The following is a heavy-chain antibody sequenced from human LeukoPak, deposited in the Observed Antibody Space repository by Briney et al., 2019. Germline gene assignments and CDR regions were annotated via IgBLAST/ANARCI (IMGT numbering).Heavy chain of an antibody. CDR3: AKDVDGTTGY. Sequence: PGGSLRLSCVASGFTFSSYAMSWVRQAPGKGLEWVSAISGSGGSTYYADSVKGRFTISRDNSKNMLYLQMSSLRAEDTAVYYCAKDVDGTTGYWGQGTLVTVSS. J-gene: IGHJ4*02. V-gene: IGHV3-23*01. CDR1: GFTFSSYA. CDR2: ISGSGGST. D-gene: IGHD1-1*01.